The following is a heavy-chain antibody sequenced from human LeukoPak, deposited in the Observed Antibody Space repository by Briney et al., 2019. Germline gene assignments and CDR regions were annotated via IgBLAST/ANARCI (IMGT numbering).Heavy chain of an antibody. Sequence: GRSLRLSCAASGVTFSSYAMHWVRQAPGKELKRGADISYEGSNEYYADSMKGRFTISRDNSKNTLYLQMNSLRTEDTAVYYCAKWMYYYDSSGFDYWGQGTLVTVST. CDR1: GVTFSSYA. CDR3: AKWMYYYDSSGFDY. J-gene: IGHJ4*02. CDR2: ISYEGSNE. V-gene: IGHV3-30*18. D-gene: IGHD3-22*01.